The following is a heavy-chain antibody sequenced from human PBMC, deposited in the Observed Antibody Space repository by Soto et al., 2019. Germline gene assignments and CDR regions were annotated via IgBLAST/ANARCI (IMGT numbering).Heavy chain of an antibody. CDR2: IIPIFGTA. CDR3: ARGGYGGNKGEYYYYGMDV. CDR1: GGTFSSYA. J-gene: IGHJ6*02. Sequence: EASVKVSCKASGGTFSSYAISWVRQAPGQGLEWMGGIIPIFGTANYAQKFQGRVTITADESTSTAYMELSSLRSEDTAVYYCARGGYGGNKGEYYYYGMDVWGQGTTVTVSS. V-gene: IGHV1-69*13. D-gene: IGHD4-17*01.